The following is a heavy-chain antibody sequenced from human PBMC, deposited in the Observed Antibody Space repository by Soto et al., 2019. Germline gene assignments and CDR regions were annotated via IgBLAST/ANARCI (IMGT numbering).Heavy chain of an antibody. J-gene: IGHJ4*02. Sequence: QVQLQESGPGLVKPSETLSLTCTVSGGSISSYYWSWIRQPPGKGLEWIGYIYYSGSTNYNPSLQRRINHTVSTAKNQFSLKLSSVTAADTAVYYCARRYGYSFDYWGQGTLVTVSS. CDR2: IYYSGST. V-gene: IGHV4-59*08. CDR1: GGSISSYY. CDR3: ARRYGYSFDY. D-gene: IGHD1-1*01.